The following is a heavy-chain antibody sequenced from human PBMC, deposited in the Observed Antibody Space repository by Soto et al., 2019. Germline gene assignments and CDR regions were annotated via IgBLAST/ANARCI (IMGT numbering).Heavy chain of an antibody. CDR1: GFSFSDYF. D-gene: IGHD3-3*01. Sequence: ASVKVSCKASGFSFSDYFMHWVRQAPGQGLEWMGIINPSGDSRNYAQKFQGRVTITRDTSTSTVYMDLSSLRYEDTAVYYCARGWGGPDAFDIWGQGTMVTVSS. J-gene: IGHJ3*02. CDR2: INPSGDSR. V-gene: IGHV1-46*01. CDR3: ARGWGGPDAFDI.